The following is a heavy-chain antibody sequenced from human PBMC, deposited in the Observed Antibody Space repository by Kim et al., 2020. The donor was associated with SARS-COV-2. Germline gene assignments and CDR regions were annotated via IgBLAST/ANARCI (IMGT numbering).Heavy chain of an antibody. Sequence: YAQKFQGRVTMTRNTSISTAYMELSSLRSEDTAVYYCARPYSSSCYGMDVWGQGTTVTVSS. CDR3: ARPYSSSCYGMDV. J-gene: IGHJ6*02. D-gene: IGHD6-13*01. V-gene: IGHV1-8*01.